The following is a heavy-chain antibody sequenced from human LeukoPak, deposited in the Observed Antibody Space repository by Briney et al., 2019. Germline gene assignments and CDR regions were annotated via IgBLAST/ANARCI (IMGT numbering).Heavy chain of an antibody. D-gene: IGHD6-19*01. CDR3: ASERLVRGYYYGMDV. J-gene: IGHJ6*02. CDR2: ISSSCSTI. V-gene: IGHV3-48*03. CDR1: GFTFSSYE. Sequence: GGSLRLSCAASGFTFSSYEMNWVRQAPGKGLEWVSYISSSCSTIYYADSVKGRFTISRDNAKNSLYLQMNSLRAEDTAVYYCASERLVRGYYYGMDVWGQGTTVTVSS.